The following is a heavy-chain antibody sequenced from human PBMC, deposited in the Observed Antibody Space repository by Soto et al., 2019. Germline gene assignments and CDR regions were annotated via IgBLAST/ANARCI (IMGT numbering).Heavy chain of an antibody. CDR3: ARCNGWFGESSCYMDV. Sequence: QVQLQESGPGLVKPSETLSLTCTVSGGSISSYYWSWIRQPPGKGLEWIGSIYYSGGTNYNPSRIWRVTISVDNPRHQCCLKLSSVTAADTAEYDGARCNGWFGESSCYMDVWGKGTTVTVSS. CDR2: IYYSGGT. D-gene: IGHD3-10*01. V-gene: IGHV4-59*01. CDR1: GGSISSYY. J-gene: IGHJ6*03.